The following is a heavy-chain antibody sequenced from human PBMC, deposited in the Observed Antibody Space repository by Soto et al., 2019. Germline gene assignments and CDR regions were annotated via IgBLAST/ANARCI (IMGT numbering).Heavy chain of an antibody. V-gene: IGHV1-8*01. J-gene: IGHJ5*02. CDR1: GYTFTSYD. Sequence: QVQLVQSGAEVKKPGASVKVSCKASGYTFTSYDINWVRQATGQGLEWMGWMNPNSGNTGYAQKLQGRVTMTRNTSISTAYMELSSLRSEDTAVYYCARTTVTNDWFDPWGQGTLVTVSS. D-gene: IGHD4-17*01. CDR2: MNPNSGNT. CDR3: ARTTVTNDWFDP.